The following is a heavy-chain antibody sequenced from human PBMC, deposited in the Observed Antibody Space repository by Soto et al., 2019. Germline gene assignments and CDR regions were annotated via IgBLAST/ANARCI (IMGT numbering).Heavy chain of an antibody. J-gene: IGHJ6*02. CDR3: ARDKGYCSGGSCYRGYYGMDV. V-gene: IGHV1-2*04. CDR2: INPNSGGT. CDR1: GYTFTGYY. D-gene: IGHD2-15*01. Sequence: QVQLVQSGAEVKKPGASVKVSCKASGYTFTGYYMHWVRQAPGQGLEWMGWINPNSGGTNYAQKFQGCVTMTRDTSIRTTYMKLSRLRSDDAAVHYCARDKGYCSGGSCYRGYYGMDVWGQGTTVTVSS.